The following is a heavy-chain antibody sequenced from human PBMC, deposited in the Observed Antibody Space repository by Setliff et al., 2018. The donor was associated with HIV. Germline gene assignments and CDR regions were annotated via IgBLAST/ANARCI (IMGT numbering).Heavy chain of an antibody. CDR2: INPTGGST. CDR3: ARDQEHMIVTFYDYGMDV. J-gene: IGHJ6*02. V-gene: IGHV1-46*01. CDR1: GYSFTNHY. D-gene: IGHD2-21*01. Sequence: ASVKVSCKPSGYSFTNHYMHWVRQAPGQGLEWMGVINPTGGSTNYAEKLKGRVTLTKDTSTSTAYMELRSLRSDDTAIYYCARDQEHMIVTFYDYGMDVWGQGTTVTVSS.